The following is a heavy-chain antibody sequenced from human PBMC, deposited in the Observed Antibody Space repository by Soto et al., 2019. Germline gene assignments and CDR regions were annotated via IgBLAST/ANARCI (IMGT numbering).Heavy chain of an antibody. CDR3: ARAPAYYYDSSGYYSVDY. CDR1: GGSISSSGYY. CDR2: IYYSGST. V-gene: IGHV4-31*03. D-gene: IGHD3-22*01. J-gene: IGHJ4*02. Sequence: QVQLQESGPGLVKPSQTLSLTCTVSGGSISSSGYYWSWIRQHPGKGLEWIGYIYYSGSTYYNPSLKSRVTISVDTSKNQFSLKLSSVTAADTAVYYCARAPAYYYDSSGYYSVDYWGQGTLVTVSS.